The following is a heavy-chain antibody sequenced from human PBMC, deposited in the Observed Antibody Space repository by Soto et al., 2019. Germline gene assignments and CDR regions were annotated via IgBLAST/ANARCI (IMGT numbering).Heavy chain of an antibody. CDR1: GGSISTYY. CDR3: ARDGSGYDFWSGPYFFDY. J-gene: IGHJ4*02. CDR2: IYYNGRT. D-gene: IGHD3-3*01. V-gene: IGHV4-59*01. Sequence: QVQLQESGPGLVKPSETLSLTCTVSGGSISTYYWSWIRQPPGKGLEWIGYIYYNGRTNYNPSLESRATISLDTSKSQFSLKLSSVSAADTAVYYCARDGSGYDFWSGPYFFDYWGPGTLVTVSS.